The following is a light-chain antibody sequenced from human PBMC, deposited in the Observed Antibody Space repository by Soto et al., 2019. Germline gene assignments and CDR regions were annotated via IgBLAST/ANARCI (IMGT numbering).Light chain of an antibody. Sequence: EVLLTQSPATLSVSPGERATLSCRASQSVSSNLAWYQQKPGQAPRLLIYGASTRATGIPARFSGSGSGTEFTLTISSLQSEDFAVYYCQKYNDWPPYRTFGQGTKVEIK. CDR1: QSVSSN. CDR3: QKYNDWPPYRT. CDR2: GAS. J-gene: IGKJ1*01. V-gene: IGKV3-15*01.